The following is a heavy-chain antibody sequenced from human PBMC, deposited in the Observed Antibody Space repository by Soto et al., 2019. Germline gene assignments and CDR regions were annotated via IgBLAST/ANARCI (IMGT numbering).Heavy chain of an antibody. V-gene: IGHV3-23*01. Sequence: FSSYAMSWVRQAPGKGLEWVSAISGSGGSTYYADSVKGRFTISRDNSKNTLYLQMNSLRAEDTAVYYCAKGRYGDSSGYYAPEYYFDYSGQRTLVTVSS. CDR1: FSSYA. D-gene: IGHD3-22*01. J-gene: IGHJ4*02. CDR2: ISGSGGST. CDR3: AKGRYGDSSGYYAPEYYFDY.